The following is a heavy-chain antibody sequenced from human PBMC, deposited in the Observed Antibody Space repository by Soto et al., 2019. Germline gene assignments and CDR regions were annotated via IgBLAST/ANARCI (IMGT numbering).Heavy chain of an antibody. V-gene: IGHV3-23*01. CDR3: ARNGQYRTDGFDI. D-gene: IGHD2-8*01. CDR1: GFTYSSHG. Sequence: EAQLLESGGELIQPGGSLRLSCAASGFTYSSHGMSWVRQAPGKGLEWIAGLSRGGGSTYYADSVEGRFTISRDNSKNTLDLIMNSLRVEDTALYYCARNGQYRTDGFDIWGQGTMVSVSS. J-gene: IGHJ3*02. CDR2: LSRGGGST.